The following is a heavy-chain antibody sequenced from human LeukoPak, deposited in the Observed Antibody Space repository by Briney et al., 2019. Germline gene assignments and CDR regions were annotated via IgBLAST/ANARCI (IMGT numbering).Heavy chain of an antibody. V-gene: IGHV4-30-4*08. J-gene: IGHJ6*02. Sequence: SETLSLTCTVSIGSISGSNCYWGWIRQPPGKGLEWIGYIYYSGSIHYNPSLKSRATISVDTSMNQFSLKLSSVTAADTAVYYCARGGGITDNGMDVWGQGTTVTVSS. CDR1: IGSISGSNCY. D-gene: IGHD3-10*01. CDR3: ARGGGITDNGMDV. CDR2: IYYSGSI.